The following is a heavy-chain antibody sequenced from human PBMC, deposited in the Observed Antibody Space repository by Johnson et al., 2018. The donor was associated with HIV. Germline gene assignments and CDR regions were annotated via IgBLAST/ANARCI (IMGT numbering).Heavy chain of an antibody. J-gene: IGHJ3*02. V-gene: IGHV3-20*04. CDR2: INWNGGRT. CDR1: GFTFDDYG. Sequence: EQLVESGGGVVQPGRSLRLSCAASGFTFDDYGMSWVRQPPGKGLEWVSGINWNGGRTGYADSVKGRLTISRDNAKNSLYLQMNSLRAEDTALYYCARAVGGSYHDAFDSWGQGTMVTVSS. D-gene: IGHD1-26*01. CDR3: ARAVGGSYHDAFDS.